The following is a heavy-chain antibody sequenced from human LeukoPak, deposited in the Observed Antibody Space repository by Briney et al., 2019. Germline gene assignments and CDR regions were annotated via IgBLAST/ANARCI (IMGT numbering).Heavy chain of an antibody. V-gene: IGHV4-59*01. CDR1: GGSISSYY. D-gene: IGHD3-3*01. Sequence: SETLSLTCTVSGGSISSYYWSWIRQPPGKGLEWIGYIYYSGGTNYNPSLKSRVTISVDTSKNQFSLKLSSVTAADTAVYYCAKRRGKFWSDKEYYFDYWGQGTLVTVSS. J-gene: IGHJ4*02. CDR2: IYYSGGT. CDR3: AKRRGKFWSDKEYYFDY.